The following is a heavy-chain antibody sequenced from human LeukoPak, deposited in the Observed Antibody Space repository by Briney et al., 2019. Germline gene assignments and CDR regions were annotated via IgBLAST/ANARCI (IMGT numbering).Heavy chain of an antibody. V-gene: IGHV3-30-3*01. CDR3: ARSWNQPWDYYYGMDV. Sequence: GGSLRLSCAASGFTFSSYAMHCVRQAPGKALEWVAVISYDGSNKYSATSVKGRFTISRDHSKNTLYLLMNSLRAEDTAVYYCARSWNQPWDYYYGMDVWGQGTTVTVSS. D-gene: IGHD1-1*01. J-gene: IGHJ6*02. CDR2: ISYDGSNK. CDR1: GFTFSSYA.